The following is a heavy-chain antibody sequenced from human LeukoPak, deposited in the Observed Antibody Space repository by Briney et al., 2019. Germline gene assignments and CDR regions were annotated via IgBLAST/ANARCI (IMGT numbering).Heavy chain of an antibody. J-gene: IGHJ4*02. CDR3: ARTLAVAGENFDY. CDR1: GNSFTSYW. D-gene: IGHD6-19*01. Sequence: GESLKISCKASGNSFTSYWIAWVRQMPGKGLEWMGIIYCGDSDTRYSPSFQGQVTISADKSISIAYLQWSSLKATDTAMYYCARTLAVAGENFDYWGQGTLVTVSS. V-gene: IGHV5-51*01. CDR2: IYCGDSDT.